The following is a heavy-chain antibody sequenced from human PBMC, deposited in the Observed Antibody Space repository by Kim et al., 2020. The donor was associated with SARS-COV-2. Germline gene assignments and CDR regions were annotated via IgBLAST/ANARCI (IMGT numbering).Heavy chain of an antibody. CDR1: GGSISSSSYY. D-gene: IGHD3-10*01. J-gene: IGHJ3*02. CDR2: IYYSGST. Sequence: SETLSLTCTVSGGSISSSSYYWGWIRQPPGKGLEWIGSIYYSGSTYYNPSLKSRVTISVDTSKNQFSLKLSSVTAADTAVYYCARQEHRGAFDIWGQGTMVTVSS. CDR3: ARQEHRGAFDI. V-gene: IGHV4-39*01.